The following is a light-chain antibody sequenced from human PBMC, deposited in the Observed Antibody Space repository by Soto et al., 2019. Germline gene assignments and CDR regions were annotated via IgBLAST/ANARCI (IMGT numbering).Light chain of an antibody. CDR3: HQFSLPRT. J-gene: IGKJ1*01. CDR1: QSVSSY. CDR2: GAS. Sequence: EIVLTQSPGTLSLSPGERATLSCRASQSVSSYLAWYQQKPGQAPRLVIYGASIRATGIPDRFSGSGSGTDSTLTISRLEPEDFAVYYCHQFSLPRTFGQGTKVDIK. V-gene: IGKV3-20*01.